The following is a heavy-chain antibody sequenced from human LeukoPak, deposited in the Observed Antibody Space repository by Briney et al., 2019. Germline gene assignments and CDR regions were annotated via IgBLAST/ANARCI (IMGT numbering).Heavy chain of an antibody. CDR1: GGSFSGYY. D-gene: IGHD3-22*01. CDR3: AREGMIRPNDAFDI. Sequence: PSETLSLTCAVYGGSFSGYYRSWIRQPPGKGLEWIGEINHSGSTNYNPSLKSRVTISVDTSKNQFSLKLSSVTAADTAVYYCAREGMIRPNDAFDIWGQGTMVTVSS. V-gene: IGHV4-34*01. CDR2: INHSGST. J-gene: IGHJ3*02.